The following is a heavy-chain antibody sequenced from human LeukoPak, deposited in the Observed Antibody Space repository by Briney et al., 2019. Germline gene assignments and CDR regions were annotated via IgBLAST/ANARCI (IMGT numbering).Heavy chain of an antibody. CDR1: GFTFSGYW. CDR3: ARVRSVGGNPHAFNI. CDR2: INTDGSRT. D-gene: IGHD4-23*01. J-gene: IGHJ3*02. Sequence: GGSLRLSCVASGFTFSGYWMHWVRQAPGKGLVWVSRINTDGSRTSYADSVKGRFTISRDNAKNSLYLQMDSLRVEDTALYYCARVRSVGGNPHAFNIWGQGTMVTVSS. V-gene: IGHV3-74*01.